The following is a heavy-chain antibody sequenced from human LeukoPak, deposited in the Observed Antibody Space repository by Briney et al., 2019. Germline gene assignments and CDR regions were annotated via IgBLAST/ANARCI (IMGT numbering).Heavy chain of an antibody. CDR1: GFTSSNNG. J-gene: IGHJ4*02. CDR3: AKTNGYYDY. Sequence: PGGSLTLSCAASGFTSSNNGMSWVRQSPGRGLEWVSGISGGGDTTYYAESVKGRFTISRDNSKNTLFLQMNSLTAEDTAVYYCAKTNGYYDYWGQGTLVAVSS. CDR2: ISGGGDTT. V-gene: IGHV3-23*01. D-gene: IGHD3-22*01.